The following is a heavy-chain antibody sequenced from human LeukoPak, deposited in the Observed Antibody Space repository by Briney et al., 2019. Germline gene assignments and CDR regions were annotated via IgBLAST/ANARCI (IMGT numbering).Heavy chain of an antibody. CDR2: INPNSGDT. J-gene: IGHJ4*02. V-gene: IGHV1-2*02. Sequence: GASVKVSCKASGYTFTGYNLHWLRPTPGQGLEWMGGINPNSGDTNYLQKFQGRVTMTRDTSIATVFMNLSRLGFDDTALYYCARGGYSGFSFDYWGQGTLVTVSS. D-gene: IGHD5-12*01. CDR1: GYTFTGYN. CDR3: ARGGYSGFSFDY.